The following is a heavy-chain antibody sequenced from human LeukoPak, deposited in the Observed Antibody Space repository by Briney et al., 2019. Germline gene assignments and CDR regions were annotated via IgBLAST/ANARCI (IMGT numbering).Heavy chain of an antibody. CDR1: AYTFTSYG. V-gene: IGHV1-18*04. J-gene: IGHJ5*02. CDR3: ARVLYYGSGSYYKGASNWFDP. CDR2: ISAYNGNT. D-gene: IGHD3-10*01. Sequence: ASVKVSCKASAYTFTSYGISWVRQAPGQGLEWMGWISAYNGNTNYAQKLQGRVTMTTDTSTSTAYMELRSLRSDDTAVYYCARVLYYGSGSYYKGASNWFDPWGQGTLVTVSS.